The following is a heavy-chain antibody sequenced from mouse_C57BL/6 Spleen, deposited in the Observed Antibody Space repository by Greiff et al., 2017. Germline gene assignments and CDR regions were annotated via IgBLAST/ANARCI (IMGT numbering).Heavy chain of an antibody. CDR2: IDPSDSYT. V-gene: IGHV1-69*01. Sequence: QVQLQQPGAELVMPGASVKLSCKASGYTFTSYWMHWVKQRPGQGLEWIGEIDPSDSYTNYNQKFKGKSTLTVDKSSSTAYMQLSSLTSEDSAVYYCARGDPSFADWGQGTLVTVSA. CDR3: ARGDPSFAD. CDR1: GYTFTSYW. J-gene: IGHJ3*01.